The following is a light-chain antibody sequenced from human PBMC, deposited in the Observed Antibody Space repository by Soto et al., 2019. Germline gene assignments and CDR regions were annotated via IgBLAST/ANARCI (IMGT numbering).Light chain of an antibody. J-gene: IGKJ1*01. CDR2: IAS. CDR3: QQYGTSPWT. CDR1: QSVSSNY. V-gene: IGKV3-20*01. Sequence: EIVLTQSPGTLSLFAGERATLSCRATQSVSSNYLAWYQQKPGQALRLLIYIASRRATGIPDRFSGSGSGTDFTLTISRLEPEDFAVYYCQQYGTSPWTFGQGTKVEIK.